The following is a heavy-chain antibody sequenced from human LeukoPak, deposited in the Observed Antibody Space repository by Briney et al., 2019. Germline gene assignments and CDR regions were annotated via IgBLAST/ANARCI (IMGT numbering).Heavy chain of an antibody. CDR2: IYYSGST. D-gene: IGHD6-19*01. V-gene: IGHV4-39*01. CDR3: ARHAMEQRLVYFDY. Sequence: PSETLSLTCTVSGGSISSRGYYWGWIRQPPGRGLEWIGTIYYSGSTYYNPSLKSRVTISVDTSKNEFSLKLSSVTAADTAMYYCARHAMEQRLVYFDYWGQGTLVTVSS. J-gene: IGHJ4*02. CDR1: GGSISSRGYY.